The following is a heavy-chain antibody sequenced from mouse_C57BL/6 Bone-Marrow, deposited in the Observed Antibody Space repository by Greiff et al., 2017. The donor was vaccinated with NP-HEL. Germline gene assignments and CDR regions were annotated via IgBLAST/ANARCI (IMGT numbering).Heavy chain of an antibody. CDR3: ARRDNLFAY. CDR2: IYPRSGNT. CDR1: GYTFTSYG. Sequence: VQLQQSGAELARPGASVKLSCKASGYTFTSYGISWVKQRTGQGLEWIGEIYPRSGNTYYNAKFKGQATLTADKSSRTAYMRLRSLTSEDSAVYFCARRDNLFAYWGQGTLVTVSA. V-gene: IGHV1-81*01. J-gene: IGHJ3*01. D-gene: IGHD1-3*01.